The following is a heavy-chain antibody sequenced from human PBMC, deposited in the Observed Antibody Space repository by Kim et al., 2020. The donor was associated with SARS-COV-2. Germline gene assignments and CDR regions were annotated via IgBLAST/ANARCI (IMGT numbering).Heavy chain of an antibody. D-gene: IGHD2-21*02. CDR2: INPNSGGT. V-gene: IGHV1-2*05. CDR3: AREYRGGDRARLRAFDI. Sequence: ASVKVSCKASGYTFTGYYMHWVRQAPGQGLEWMGRINPNSGGTNYAQKFQGRVTMTRDTSISTAYMELSRLRSDDTVVYYCAREYRGGDRARLRAFDIWGQGTMVTVSS. CDR1: GYTFTGYY. J-gene: IGHJ3*02.